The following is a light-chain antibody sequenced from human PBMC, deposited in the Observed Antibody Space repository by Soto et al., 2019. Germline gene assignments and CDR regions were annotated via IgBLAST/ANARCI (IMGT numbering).Light chain of an antibody. J-gene: IGKJ1*01. CDR2: DAS. V-gene: IGKV1-5*01. CDR3: QQYDSYSWT. Sequence: DIQMTQSPSTLSGSVGDRVTITCRASQTISSWLAWYQQKPGKAPKLLIFDASSLRSGVPSRFSGSGSGTEFTLTINSLQPDDFATYYCQQYDSYSWTFGQGTKVDIK. CDR1: QTISSW.